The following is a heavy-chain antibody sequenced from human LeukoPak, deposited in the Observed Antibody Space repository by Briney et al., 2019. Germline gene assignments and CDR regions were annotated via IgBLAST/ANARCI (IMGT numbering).Heavy chain of an antibody. Sequence: ASVKVSCKASGYTFTKYYIHWVRQAPGQGLEWMGIMNPSAGSTNYAQKFQGRVTLTRDTSTSTVYMNVSNLRSEDTAVYYCARESLGSYKTVVIVARGHDAFDMWGQGTMVTVSS. J-gene: IGHJ3*02. CDR3: ARESLGSYKTVVIVARGHDAFDM. D-gene: IGHD3-22*01. V-gene: IGHV1-46*01. CDR2: MNPSAGST. CDR1: GYTFTKYY.